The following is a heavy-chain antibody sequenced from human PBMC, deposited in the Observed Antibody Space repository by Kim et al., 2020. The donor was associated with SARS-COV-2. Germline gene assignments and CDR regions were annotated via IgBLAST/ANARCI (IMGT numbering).Heavy chain of an antibody. V-gene: IGHV3-9*01. J-gene: IGHJ4*02. CDR3: AKGHGGYCSGGSCYSLDY. D-gene: IGHD2-15*01. Sequence: GGSLRLSCAASGFTFDDYAMHWVRQAPGKGLEWVSGISWNSGSIGYADSVKGRFTISRDNAKNSLYLQMNSLRAEDTALYYCAKGHGGYCSGGSCYSLDYWGQGTLVTVSS. CDR1: GFTFDDYA. CDR2: ISWNSGSI.